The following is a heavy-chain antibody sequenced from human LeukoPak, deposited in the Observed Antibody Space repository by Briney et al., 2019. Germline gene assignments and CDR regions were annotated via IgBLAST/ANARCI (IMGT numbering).Heavy chain of an antibody. CDR3: ARGSYTIFGMDV. CDR2: INSDGSSI. J-gene: IGHJ6*03. V-gene: IGHV3-74*01. D-gene: IGHD3-3*01. CDR1: GFTLSNYW. Sequence: GGSPRLSCAAFGFTLSNYWMHWVRQAPGKGLVWVSRINSDGSSISYADSVKGRFTISRDNAKNTLYLQMNSLRAEDTAVYYCARGSYTIFGMDVWGKGTTVTVSS.